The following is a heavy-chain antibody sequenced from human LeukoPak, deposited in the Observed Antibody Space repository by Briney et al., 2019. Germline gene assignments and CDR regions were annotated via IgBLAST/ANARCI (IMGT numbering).Heavy chain of an antibody. CDR1: GFTFSSYA. D-gene: IGHD3-22*01. CDR2: ISYDGSNK. Sequence: GRSLRLSCAASGFTFSSYAMHWVRQSPGKGLEWVAVISYDGSNKYYADSVKGRFTISRDNSKNTLYLQMNSLRTEDTAVYYCARVPGYDSSGYFDYWGQGTLVTVSS. CDR3: ARVPGYDSSGYFDY. V-gene: IGHV3-30-3*01. J-gene: IGHJ4*02.